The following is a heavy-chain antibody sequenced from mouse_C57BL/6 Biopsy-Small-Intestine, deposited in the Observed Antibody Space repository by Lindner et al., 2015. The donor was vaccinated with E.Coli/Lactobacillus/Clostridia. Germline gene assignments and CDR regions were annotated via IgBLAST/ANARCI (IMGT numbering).Heavy chain of an antibody. Sequence: VQLQESGPGLVAPSQSLSITCTVSGSSLTSYAISWVRQPPGKGLEWLGVIWTGGGTNYNSALKSRLSISKDNSKSQVFLKMNSLQTDDTARYYCAISYYGSSLYYFDYWGQGTTLTVSS. CDR3: AISYYGSSLYYFDY. D-gene: IGHD1-1*01. CDR2: IWTGGGT. J-gene: IGHJ2*01. CDR1: GSSLTSYA. V-gene: IGHV2-9-1*01.